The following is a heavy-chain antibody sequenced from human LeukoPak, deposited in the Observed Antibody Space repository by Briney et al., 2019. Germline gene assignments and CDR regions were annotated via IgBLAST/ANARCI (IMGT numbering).Heavy chain of an antibody. D-gene: IGHD1-26*01. J-gene: IGHJ4*02. CDR3: ARGFWYSGSYVEGNFDY. V-gene: IGHV1-69*06. CDR1: GGTFSSYA. Sequence: SVKVSCKASGGTFSSYAISWVRQAPGQGLEWMGGIIPIFGTANYAQKFQGRVTITADKSTSTAYMELSSLKASDTAMYYCARGFWYSGSYVEGNFDYWGQGTLVTVSS. CDR2: IIPIFGTA.